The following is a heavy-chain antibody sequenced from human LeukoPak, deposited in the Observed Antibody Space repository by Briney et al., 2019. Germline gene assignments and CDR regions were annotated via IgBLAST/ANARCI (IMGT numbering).Heavy chain of an antibody. J-gene: IGHJ4*02. CDR2: ISAYNGNT. CDR3: ATTREDSSGPWVPQTFNY. CDR1: GYTFTSYG. V-gene: IGHV1-18*01. Sequence: GASVKVSCKASGYTFTSYGISWVRQAPGQGLEWMGWISAYNGNTNYAQKLQGRVTMTTDTSTSTAYMELSSLRSEDTAVYYCATTREDSSGPWVPQTFNYWGQGTLVTVSS. D-gene: IGHD3-22*01.